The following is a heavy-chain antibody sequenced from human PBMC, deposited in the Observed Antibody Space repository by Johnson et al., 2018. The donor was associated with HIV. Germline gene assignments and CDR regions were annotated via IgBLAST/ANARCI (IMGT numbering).Heavy chain of an antibody. D-gene: IGHD3-9*01. CDR1: GFTFDDYD. CDR3: ARDPYYDFLTGPRDAFDI. J-gene: IGHJ3*02. Sequence: VQLVESGGGVVRPGGSLRLSCAASGFTFDDYDMTWVRQSPGKGLEWVSVIYSGGSTYYADSVKGRFTISRDTSKNTLYLQMNSLRAEDTAVYYCARDPYYDFLTGPRDAFDIWGQGTMVTVSS. V-gene: IGHV3-66*01. CDR2: IYSGGST.